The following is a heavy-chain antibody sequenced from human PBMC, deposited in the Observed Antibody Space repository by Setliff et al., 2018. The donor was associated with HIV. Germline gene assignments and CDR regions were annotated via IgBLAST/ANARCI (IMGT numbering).Heavy chain of an antibody. D-gene: IGHD2-2*01. Sequence: TSETLSLTCAVYGGSFSGYYWSWIRQPPGKGLEWIGEINHSGSTNYNPSLKSRVTISVDTSKNQFSLKLSSVTAADTAVYYCARRLGYCSSTSCYEHWFDPWGQGTLVTVS. J-gene: IGHJ5*02. CDR2: INHSGST. V-gene: IGHV4-34*01. CDR3: ARRLGYCSSTSCYEHWFDP. CDR1: GGSFSGYY.